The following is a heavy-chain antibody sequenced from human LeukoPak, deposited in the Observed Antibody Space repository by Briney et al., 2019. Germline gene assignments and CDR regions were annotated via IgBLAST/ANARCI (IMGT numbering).Heavy chain of an antibody. CDR2: INHSGST. J-gene: IGHJ1*01. V-gene: IGHV4-34*01. CDR3: ARESRSPMGATVAEYFQH. Sequence: SSETLSLTCAAYGDSFSAYYWVWIRQHPRKGLQWMGEINHSGSTNYNPSLKSRVAISVDTSKNQFSLKLSSVTAADTAVYYCARESRSPMGATVAEYFQHWGQGTLVTVSS. CDR1: GDSFSAYY. D-gene: IGHD1-26*01.